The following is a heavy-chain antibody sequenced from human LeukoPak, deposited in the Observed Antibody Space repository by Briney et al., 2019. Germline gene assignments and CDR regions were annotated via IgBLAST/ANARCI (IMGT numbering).Heavy chain of an antibody. D-gene: IGHD3-3*01. Sequence: SETRSFTGVVFGGPFSDYSWSWIGCPPGKGLEWLGEINHSGSANYMPSLKSRVSISVDTSKNQFSLRLSSVTAADTAFYYCARGRFGGHSYYYMDVWGKGTAVTVSS. V-gene: IGHV4-34*01. CDR1: GGPFSDYS. CDR3: ARGRFGGHSYYYMDV. J-gene: IGHJ6*03. CDR2: INHSGSA.